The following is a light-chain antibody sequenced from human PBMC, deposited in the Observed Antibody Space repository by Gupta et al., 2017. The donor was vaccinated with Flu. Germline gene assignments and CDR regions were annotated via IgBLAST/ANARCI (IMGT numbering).Light chain of an antibody. CDR3: QPSVSSPRT. CDR2: SAC. CDR1: QYIITY. V-gene: IGKV1-39*01. Sequence: FHLTHSPSSLSASVGDRVNITCRASQYIITYLNWYHQGPGKDPNLLIFSACRFPTGVPSRFSGSGCGTDFTLTISSRQPEDFGTYYWQPSVSSPRTFGLGTKLEIK. J-gene: IGKJ2*01.